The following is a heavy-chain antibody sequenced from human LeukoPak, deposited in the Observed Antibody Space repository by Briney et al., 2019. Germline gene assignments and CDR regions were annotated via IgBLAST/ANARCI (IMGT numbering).Heavy chain of an antibody. CDR1: GGSISSSSYY. Sequence: SETLSLTCTVSGGSISSSSYYWGWIRQPPGKGLEWIGEINHSGSTNYNPSLKSRVTISVDTSKNQFSLKLSSVTAADTAVYYCARGKRGFGEFITMIVVPYFDYWGQGTLVTVSS. D-gene: IGHD3-22*01. V-gene: IGHV4-39*07. CDR3: ARGKRGFGEFITMIVVPYFDY. CDR2: INHSGST. J-gene: IGHJ4*02.